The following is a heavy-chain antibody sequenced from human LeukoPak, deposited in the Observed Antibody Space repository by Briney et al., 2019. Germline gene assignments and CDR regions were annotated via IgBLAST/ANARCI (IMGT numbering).Heavy chain of an antibody. CDR1: GGSISSSNYY. CDR3: ARLDGYCSGGSCYSVSFVDP. Sequence: SETLSLTRTVSGGSISSSNYYWGWIRQPPGKGLEWTGSIYYSGSTYYNPSLKSRVTISVDTSKNQFSLKLSSVTAADTAVYYCARLDGYCSGGSCYSVSFVDPWGQGTLVTVSS. CDR2: IYYSGST. V-gene: IGHV4-39*01. J-gene: IGHJ5*02. D-gene: IGHD2-15*01.